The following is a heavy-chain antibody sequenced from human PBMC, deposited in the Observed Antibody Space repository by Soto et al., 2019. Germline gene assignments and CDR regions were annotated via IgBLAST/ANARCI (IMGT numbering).Heavy chain of an antibody. D-gene: IGHD2-21*01. CDR1: GFTFSNSA. J-gene: IGHJ4*02. Sequence: GGSLRLSCAASGFTFSNSAMTWVRQAPAKGLEWVSTIRDSDSGGSTFYADSVKGRFTISRDDSKNTLYLQMSSLRAEDPAMYYCAKVRVGIDVDFDYWGQGARVTVSS. CDR3: AKVRVGIDVDFDY. CDR2: IRDSDSGGST. V-gene: IGHV3-23*01.